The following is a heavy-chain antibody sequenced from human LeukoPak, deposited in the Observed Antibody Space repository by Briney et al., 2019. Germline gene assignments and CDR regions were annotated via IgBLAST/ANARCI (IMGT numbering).Heavy chain of an antibody. CDR1: GGSFSGYY. CDR3: ARAGTYNNWFDP. V-gene: IGHV4-34*01. J-gene: IGHJ5*02. CDR2: INHSGST. Sequence: SETLSLTCAVYGGSFSGYYWSWIRQPPGKGLEWNGEINHSGSTNYNPSLKTRLTISVDTSKNQFSLKLRSVTAADTAVYYCARAGTYNNWFDPSGQGTLVTVSS. D-gene: IGHD2-21*01.